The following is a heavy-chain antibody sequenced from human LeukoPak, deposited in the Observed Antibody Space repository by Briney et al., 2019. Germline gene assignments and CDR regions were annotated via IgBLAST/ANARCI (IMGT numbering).Heavy chain of an antibody. CDR1: GYTFTSYA. D-gene: IGHD3-22*01. J-gene: IGHJ4*02. CDR2: VTPIFGTA. CDR3: AREWGLESSGFYYAY. Sequence: GASVKVSCKASGYTFTSYAMHWVRQAPGQGFEWMGGVTPIFGTANFAQRFQGRVSITADESTSAAFMELSSLRSEDTAVYYCAREWGLESSGFYYAYWGQGTLVAVSS. V-gene: IGHV1-69*13.